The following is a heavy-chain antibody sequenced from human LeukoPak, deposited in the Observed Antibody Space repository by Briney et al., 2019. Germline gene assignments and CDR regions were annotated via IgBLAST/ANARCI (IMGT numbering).Heavy chain of an antibody. D-gene: IGHD3-3*01. J-gene: IGHJ2*01. Sequence: ASVKVSCKASGGTFSSYAISWVRQAPGQGLEWMGGIIPIFGTANYVQKFQGRVTITADESTSTAYMELSSLRSEDTAVYYCARITIFGVGPDWYFDLWGRGTLVTVSS. CDR1: GGTFSSYA. CDR2: IIPIFGTA. CDR3: ARITIFGVGPDWYFDL. V-gene: IGHV1-69*13.